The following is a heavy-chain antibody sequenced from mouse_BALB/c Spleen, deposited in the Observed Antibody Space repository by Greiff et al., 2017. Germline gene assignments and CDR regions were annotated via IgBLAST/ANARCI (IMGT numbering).Heavy chain of an antibody. Sequence: ESGPGLVKPSQSLSLTCSVTGYSITSGYYWNWIRQFPGNKLEWMGYISYDGSNNYNPSLKNRISITRDTSKNQFFLKLNSVTTEDTATYYCARALNWGDYWGQGTTLTVSS. D-gene: IGHD4-1*01. V-gene: IGHV3-6*02. CDR2: ISYDGSN. CDR3: ARALNWGDY. CDR1: GYSITSGYY. J-gene: IGHJ2*01.